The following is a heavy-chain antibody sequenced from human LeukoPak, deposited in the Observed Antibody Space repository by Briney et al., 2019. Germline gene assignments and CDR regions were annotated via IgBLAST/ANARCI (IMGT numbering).Heavy chain of an antibody. CDR1: GFTFSDYY. J-gene: IGHJ1*01. V-gene: IGHV3-11*04. D-gene: IGHD3-10*01. Sequence: PGGSLRLSCAASGFTFSDYYMSWIRQAPGKGLEWVSYISSTGSTIYYADSVKGRFTISRDNAKNSLYLQMNSLRAEDTAVYYCAKDQGFYGSESYKEYFQHWGQGTLVTVSS. CDR2: ISSTGSTI. CDR3: AKDQGFYGSESYKEYFQH.